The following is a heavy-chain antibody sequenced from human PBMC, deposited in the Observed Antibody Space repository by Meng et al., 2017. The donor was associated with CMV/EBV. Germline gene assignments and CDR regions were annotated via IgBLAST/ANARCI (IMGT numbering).Heavy chain of an antibody. Sequence: SETLSLTCTVSGYSISSGYYWGWIRQPPGKGLEWIGSIYHSGSTNYNPSLKSRVTISVDTSKNQFSLKLSSVTAADTAVYYCARYSSWPGLASAWGQGTLVTVSS. CDR1: GYSISSGYY. D-gene: IGHD6-13*01. CDR2: IYHSGST. V-gene: IGHV4-38-2*02. CDR3: ARYSSWPGLASA. J-gene: IGHJ5*02.